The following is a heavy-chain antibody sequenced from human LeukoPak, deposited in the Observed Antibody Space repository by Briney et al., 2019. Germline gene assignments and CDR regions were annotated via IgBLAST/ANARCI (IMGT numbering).Heavy chain of an antibody. CDR1: GFIFGSYA. V-gene: IGHV3-23*01. J-gene: IGHJ4*02. D-gene: IGHD3-22*01. CDR3: TTDGEDDSSGFYSDY. CDR2: VSSSGGTT. Sequence: GGSLRLSCAGSGFIFGSYAISWIRQAPGKGLEWVSAVSSSGGTTDYADSVKGRFTISRDNAKNSLYLQMNSLKTEDTAVYYCTTDGEDDSSGFYSDYWGQGTLVTVSS.